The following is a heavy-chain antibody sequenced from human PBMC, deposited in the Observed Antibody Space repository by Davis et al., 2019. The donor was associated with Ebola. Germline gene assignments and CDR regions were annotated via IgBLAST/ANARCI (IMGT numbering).Heavy chain of an antibody. V-gene: IGHV4-59*12. D-gene: IGHD1/OR15-1a*01. CDR1: GGSISSYY. J-gene: IGHJ6*02. Sequence: SETLSLTCTVSGGSISSYYWSWTRQPPGKGLEWIGYIYYIGSTNYNPSLKSRVTISVDTSKNQFSLQLNSVTPEDTAVYYCAGTLGYYYGMDVWGQGTTVTVSS. CDR3: AGTLGYYYGMDV. CDR2: IYYIGST.